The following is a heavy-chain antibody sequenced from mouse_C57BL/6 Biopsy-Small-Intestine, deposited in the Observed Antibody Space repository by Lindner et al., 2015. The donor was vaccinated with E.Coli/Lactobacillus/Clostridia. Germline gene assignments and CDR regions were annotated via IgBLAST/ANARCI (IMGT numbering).Heavy chain of an antibody. CDR3: ARGSSGGMDY. D-gene: IGHD1-1*01. CDR1: GITFSDYG. V-gene: IGHV5-17*01. Sequence: VQLQESGGGLVKPGGSLKVSCAASGITFSDYGMHWVRQAPEKGLEWVAYIDSGSSTINYADTVKGRFTISRDNAKNTLFLQMTSLRSEDTAMYYCARGSSGGMDYWGQGTSVTVSS. J-gene: IGHJ4*01. CDR2: IDSGSSTI.